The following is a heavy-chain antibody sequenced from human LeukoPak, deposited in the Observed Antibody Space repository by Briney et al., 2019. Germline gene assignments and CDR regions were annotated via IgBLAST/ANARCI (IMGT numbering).Heavy chain of an antibody. V-gene: IGHV3-66*01. J-gene: IGHJ4*02. CDR1: GFTVSSKH. CDR3: ARGAITMVRGWEFDY. CDR2: IYSGGST. D-gene: IGHD3-10*01. Sequence: PGGSLRLSCAGSGFTVSSKHMSWVRQAPGKGLEWVSVIYSGGSTYYADSVKGRFTISRDNSKNTLYLQMNSLRVEDTAVCYCARGAITMVRGWEFDYWGQGTLVTVSS.